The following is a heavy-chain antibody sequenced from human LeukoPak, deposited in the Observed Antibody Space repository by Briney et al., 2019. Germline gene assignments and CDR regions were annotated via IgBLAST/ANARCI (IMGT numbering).Heavy chain of an antibody. CDR2: ISSDSSYT. D-gene: IGHD6-13*01. J-gene: IGHJ4*02. CDR3: ARLHSTAAAGTYDY. CDR1: GFIFSDYY. V-gene: IGHV3-11*06. Sequence: GGSLRLSCAASGFIFSDYYMTWIRQAPGRGLDWISYISSDSSYTRYADSVKGRFTVFRDSAKNSLYLQMNSLRAEDTAVYYCARLHSTAAAGTYDYWGQGTLVTVSS.